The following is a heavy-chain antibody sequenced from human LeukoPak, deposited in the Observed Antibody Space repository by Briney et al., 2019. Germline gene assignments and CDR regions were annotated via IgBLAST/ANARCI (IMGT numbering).Heavy chain of an antibody. V-gene: IGHV3-23*01. J-gene: IGHJ4*02. CDR2: ITGGDGGT. CDR3: ARRLLVGTSVRPYFDY. D-gene: IGHD1-26*01. Sequence: PGGSLRLSCAASGFTFSTYAISWVRQAPGEGLEWVSTITGGDGGTYYADSVKGRFTISRDNSKHTVYLQMNSLRAEDTAVYYCARRLLVGTSVRPYFDYWGQGILVTVPS. CDR1: GFTFSTYA.